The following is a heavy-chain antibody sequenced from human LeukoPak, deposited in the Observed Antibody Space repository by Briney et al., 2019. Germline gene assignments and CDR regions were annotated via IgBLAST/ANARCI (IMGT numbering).Heavy chain of an antibody. V-gene: IGHV3-7*01. D-gene: IGHD3-22*01. CDR1: GFTFSTSW. CDR3: VRHYYDGSAYFFDC. Sequence: GGSLRLSCAASGFTFSTSWMAWVRQAPGKGLEWVANIKQDGSAKTYMDSVKGRFTISRDNARNSLYLQMNSLRADDTAVYYCVRHYYDGSAYFFDCWGQGTLVTVSS. CDR2: IKQDGSAK. J-gene: IGHJ4*02.